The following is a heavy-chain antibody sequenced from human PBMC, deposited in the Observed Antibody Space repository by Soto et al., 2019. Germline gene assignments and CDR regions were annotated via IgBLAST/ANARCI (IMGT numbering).Heavy chain of an antibody. J-gene: IGHJ3*02. Sequence: GVSLRLSCAASGFTFDDYGMSWVRQVPGKGLEWVSGINWNGGRTDYADSVQGRFIISRDNAKNFLYLQMNSLRADDTAFYYCAKDYDSMIRDAFDMWGQGTMVTVSS. V-gene: IGHV3-20*04. D-gene: IGHD3-10*01. CDR1: GFTFDDYG. CDR2: INWNGGRT. CDR3: AKDYDSMIRDAFDM.